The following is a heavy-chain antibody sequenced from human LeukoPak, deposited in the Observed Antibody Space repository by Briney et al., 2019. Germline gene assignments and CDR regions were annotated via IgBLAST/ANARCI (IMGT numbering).Heavy chain of an antibody. Sequence: SETLSLTCAVYGGSFSGYYWSWIRQPPGKGLEWIGEINHSGSTNYNPSLKSRVTISVDTSKNQFSLKLSSVTAADTAVYYCAGPVVTPGRWYFDLWGRGTLVTVSS. CDR2: INHSGST. CDR1: GGSFSGYY. D-gene: IGHD4-23*01. J-gene: IGHJ2*01. V-gene: IGHV4-34*01. CDR3: AGPVVTPGRWYFDL.